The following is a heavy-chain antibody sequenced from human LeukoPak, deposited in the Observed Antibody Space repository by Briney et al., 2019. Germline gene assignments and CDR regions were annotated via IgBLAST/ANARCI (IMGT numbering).Heavy chain of an antibody. J-gene: IGHJ4*02. CDR3: AKSSHYSGSYWFDY. CDR1: GFTFSSYW. CDR2: INSDGSST. V-gene: IGHV3-74*01. Sequence: PGGSLRLSCAASGFTFSSYWMHWVRQAPGKGLVWVSRINSDGSSTSYADSVKGRFTISRDNAKNTLYLQMNSLRAEDMALYYCAKSSHYSGSYWFDYWGQGTLVTVSS. D-gene: IGHD1-26*01.